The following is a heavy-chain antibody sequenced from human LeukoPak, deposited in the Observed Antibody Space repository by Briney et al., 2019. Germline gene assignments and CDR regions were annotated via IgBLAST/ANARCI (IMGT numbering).Heavy chain of an antibody. CDR3: ARDQYYYDSSGYLTFDY. D-gene: IGHD3-22*01. CDR2: IHTSGST. J-gene: IGHJ4*02. V-gene: IGHV4-4*07. Sequence: SETLSLTCTVSGASISSYYWSWIRQPAGKGLEWIGRIHTSGSTNYNPSLKSRVTMSVDTSKSQSSLKLSSVTAADTAVYYCARDQYYYDSSGYLTFDYWGQGTLVTVSS. CDR1: GASISSYY.